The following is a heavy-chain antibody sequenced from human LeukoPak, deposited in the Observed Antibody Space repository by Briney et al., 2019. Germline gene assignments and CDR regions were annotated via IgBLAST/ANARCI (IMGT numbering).Heavy chain of an antibody. D-gene: IGHD3-10*01. CDR2: INPSGGST. Sequence: ASVKVSCKASGGTFSSYAISWVRQAPGQGLEWMGIINPSGGSTSYAQKFQGRVTMTRDTSTSTVYMELSSLRSEDTAVYYCARGVIITYYYYGMDVWGQGTTVTVSS. CDR1: GGTFSSYA. J-gene: IGHJ6*02. CDR3: ARGVIITYYYYGMDV. V-gene: IGHV1-46*03.